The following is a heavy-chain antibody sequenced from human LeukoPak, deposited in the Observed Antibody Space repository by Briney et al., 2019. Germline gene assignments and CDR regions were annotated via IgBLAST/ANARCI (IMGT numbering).Heavy chain of an antibody. Sequence: ASVKVSCKASGYTFTGYYMHWVRQAPGQGLEWVGWINPNSGGTNYAQKFQGRVTMTRDTSISTAYMELSRLRSDDTAVYYCATVPGGGGGDCCFDYWGQGTLVTVSS. CDR1: GYTFTGYY. CDR3: ATVPGGGGGDCCFDY. V-gene: IGHV1-2*02. D-gene: IGHD2-21*01. CDR2: INPNSGGT. J-gene: IGHJ4*02.